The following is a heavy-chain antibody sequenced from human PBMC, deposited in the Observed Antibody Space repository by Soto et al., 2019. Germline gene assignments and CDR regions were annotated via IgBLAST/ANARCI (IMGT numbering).Heavy chain of an antibody. CDR2: ISAYNGNT. Sequence: XSVKVSCKASGYTFTSYGISWVRQAPGQGLEWMGWISAYNGNTNYAQKLQGRVTMTTDTSTSTAYMELRSLRSDDTAVYYCARAKLELLYFDYWGQGTLVTVSS. V-gene: IGHV1-18*01. CDR3: ARAKLELLYFDY. J-gene: IGHJ4*02. D-gene: IGHD1-7*01. CDR1: GYTFTSYG.